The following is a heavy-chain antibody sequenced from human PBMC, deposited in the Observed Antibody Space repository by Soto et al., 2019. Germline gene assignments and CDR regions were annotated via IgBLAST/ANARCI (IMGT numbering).Heavy chain of an antibody. CDR1: GYTFTSYD. CDR2: MNPNSGNT. CDR3: ARGGDFWSGYQYYYYYYMEV. D-gene: IGHD3-3*01. Sequence: ASVKVSCKASGYTFTSYDINWVRQATGQGLEWMGWMNPNSGNTGYAQKFQGRVTMTRNTSISTAYMELSSLRSEDTAVYYCARGGDFWSGYQYYYYYYMEVWGKGTTVTVSS. J-gene: IGHJ6*03. V-gene: IGHV1-8*01.